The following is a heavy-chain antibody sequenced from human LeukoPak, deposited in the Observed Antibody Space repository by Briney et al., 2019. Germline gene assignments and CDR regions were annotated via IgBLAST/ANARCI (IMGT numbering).Heavy chain of an antibody. CDR2: ISYDGSNK. CDR3: ARGYSYGTSRYYYGMDV. J-gene: IGHJ6*02. D-gene: IGHD5-18*01. V-gene: IGHV3-30-3*01. Sequence: PGRSLRLSCAASGFTFSSYAMHWVRQAPGKGLEWVAVISYDGSNKYYAESVKGRFTISRDNSKNTLYLQMNSLRAEDTAVYYCARGYSYGTSRYYYGMDVWGQGTTVTVSS. CDR1: GFTFSSYA.